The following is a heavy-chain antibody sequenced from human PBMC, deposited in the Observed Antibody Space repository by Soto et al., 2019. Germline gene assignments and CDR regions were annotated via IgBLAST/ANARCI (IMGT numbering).Heavy chain of an antibody. CDR1: GFTFSDYY. D-gene: IGHD3-9*01. CDR2: ISSSSSYT. J-gene: IGHJ4*02. Sequence: QVPLVESGGGLVKPGGSLRLSCAASGFTFSDYYMSWIRQAPGKGLEWVSYISSSSSYTNYADSVKGRFTISRDNAKNSLYLQMNSLRAEDTAVYYCARARFDWLLGALDYWGQGTLVTVSS. V-gene: IGHV3-11*05. CDR3: ARARFDWLLGALDY.